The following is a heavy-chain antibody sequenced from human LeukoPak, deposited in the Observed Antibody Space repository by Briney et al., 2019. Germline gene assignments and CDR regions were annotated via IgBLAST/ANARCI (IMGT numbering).Heavy chain of an antibody. CDR3: ARGSSWLGNYYPPEY. Sequence: PGGSLRLSCAASGFTFGTYAMSWVRQAPGKGLMWVSRINKDGTTPSYADSVKGRFTISRDNAKNTLYLQMSSLRAEDTAVYYCARGSSWLGNYYPPEYWGHGSLVTVSS. D-gene: IGHD3-10*01. CDR2: INKDGTTP. CDR1: GFTFGTYA. J-gene: IGHJ4*03. V-gene: IGHV3-74*01.